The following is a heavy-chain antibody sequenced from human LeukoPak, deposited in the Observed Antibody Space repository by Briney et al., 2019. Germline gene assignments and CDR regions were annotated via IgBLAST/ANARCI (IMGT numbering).Heavy chain of an antibody. CDR1: GYTFTXYY. J-gene: IGHJ4*02. D-gene: IGHD5-12*01. CDR3: ARVRRDGYNSAFDY. V-gene: IGHV1-2*02. Sequence: AXVKVSCKAXGYTFTXYYMHWVRQAPGQGLEWMGWINPNSGGTNYAQKFQGRVTMTRDTSISTAYMELSRLRSDDTAVYYCARVRRDGYNSAFDYWGQGTLVTVSS. CDR2: INPNSGGT.